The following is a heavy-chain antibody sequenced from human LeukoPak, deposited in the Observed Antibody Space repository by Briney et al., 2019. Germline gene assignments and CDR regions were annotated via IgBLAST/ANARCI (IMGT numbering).Heavy chain of an antibody. J-gene: IGHJ4*02. V-gene: IGHV3-74*01. D-gene: IGHD2-2*01. CDR2: INSDGSWT. CDR3: VSFYGTY. Sequence: GGSLRLSCAASGNYWMHWVRQAPGKGLVWVSHINSDGSWTGYADSVKGRFTISKDNAKNTVYLQMNNLRAEDTAVYYCVSFYGTYWGRGTLVTASS. CDR1: GNYW.